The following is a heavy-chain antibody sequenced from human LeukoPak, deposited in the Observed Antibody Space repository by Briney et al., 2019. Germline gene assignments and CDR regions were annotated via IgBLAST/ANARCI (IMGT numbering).Heavy chain of an antibody. D-gene: IGHD1-26*01. Sequence: ASVKVSCMVSGYTLTELSMHWVRQAPGKGLEWMGGFDPEDGETIYAQKFQGRVTMTEDTSTDTAYMELSSLRSEDTAVYYCATSFGYSGSYGDYWGQGTLVTVSS. CDR3: ATSFGYSGSYGDY. CDR1: GYTLTELS. CDR2: FDPEDGET. J-gene: IGHJ4*02. V-gene: IGHV1-24*01.